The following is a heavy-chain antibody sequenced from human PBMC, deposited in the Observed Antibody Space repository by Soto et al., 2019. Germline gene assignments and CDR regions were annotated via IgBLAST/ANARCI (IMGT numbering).Heavy chain of an antibody. J-gene: IGHJ3*02. CDR3: ARAFHLDYYDSSAPAFDI. CDR1: GYTFTSYY. D-gene: IGHD3-22*01. Sequence: GASVKVSFKASGYTFTSYYMRWVRQAPGQGLEWMGIINPSGGSTSYAQKFQGRVTMTRDTSTSTVYMELSSLRSEDTAVYYCARAFHLDYYDSSAPAFDIWGQGTMVTVSS. V-gene: IGHV1-46*01. CDR2: INPSGGST.